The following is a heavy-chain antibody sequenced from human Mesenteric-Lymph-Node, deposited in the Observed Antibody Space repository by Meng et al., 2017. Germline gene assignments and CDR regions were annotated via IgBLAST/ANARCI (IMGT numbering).Heavy chain of an antibody. D-gene: IGHD3-3*01. V-gene: IGHV3-21*01. J-gene: IGHJ4*02. CDR3: ARGIDDFADY. Sequence: GESLKISCAASGFTFSSYSMNWVRQAPGKGLEWVSSISSSSSYIYYADSVKGRFTISRDNAKNSLYLQMNSLRAEDTAVYYCARGIDDFADYWGQGTLVTVSS. CDR1: GFTFSSYS. CDR2: ISSSSSYI.